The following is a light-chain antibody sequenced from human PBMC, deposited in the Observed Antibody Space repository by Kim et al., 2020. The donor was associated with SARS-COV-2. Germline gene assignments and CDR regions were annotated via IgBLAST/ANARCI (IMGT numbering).Light chain of an antibody. CDR1: KMGDKN. V-gene: IGLV3-1*01. CDR2: QDS. CDR3: QAWDSSTSYV. Sequence: SYELTQPPSVSVSPGQTASITCSGDKMGDKNARWYQQKPGQSPVLVIYQDSKRPSGIPERFSGSNSGNTATLTISGTQAMDEADYYCQAWDSSTSYVFG. J-gene: IGLJ1*01.